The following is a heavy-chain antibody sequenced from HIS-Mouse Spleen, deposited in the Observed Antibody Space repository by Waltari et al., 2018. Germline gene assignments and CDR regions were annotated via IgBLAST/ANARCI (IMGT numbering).Heavy chain of an antibody. CDR2: INPRRGGT. D-gene: IGHD6-13*01. V-gene: IGHV1-2*02. CDR3: AREKGSSWDY. CDR1: GYTFTGYY. Sequence: QVQLVQSGAEVKKPGASVKVSCKASGYTFTGYYMHWVRQAPGQGREWMGWINPRRGGTNYAQTLQARVTMTRETSISTAYMELSRLRSDDTAVYYCAREKGSSWDYWGQGTLVTVSS. J-gene: IGHJ4*02.